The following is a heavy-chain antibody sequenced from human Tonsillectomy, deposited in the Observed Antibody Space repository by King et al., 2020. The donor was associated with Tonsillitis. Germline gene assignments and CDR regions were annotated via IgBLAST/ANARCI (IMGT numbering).Heavy chain of an antibody. J-gene: IGHJ4*02. CDR1: GGSISSGGYY. V-gene: IGHV4-31*03. Sequence: QLQESGPGVVTPSQTLSLTCTVSGGSISSGGYYWSWIRQHPVKGLEWIGYIYNSGSVYYNPSLKSRVTISVDTSQNQFSLKVLSVTAADTAVYYCARENNYVGFVGYHPHFDDWGQGILVTVSS. D-gene: IGHD3-16*01. CDR3: ARENNYVGFVGYHPHFDD. CDR2: IYNSGSV.